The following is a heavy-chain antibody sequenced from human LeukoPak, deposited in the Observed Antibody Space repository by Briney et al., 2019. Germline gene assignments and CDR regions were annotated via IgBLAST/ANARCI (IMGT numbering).Heavy chain of an antibody. J-gene: IGHJ5*02. CDR2: INHSGST. D-gene: IGHD3-10*01. CDR1: GGSFSGYY. Sequence: SETLSLTCAVYGGSFSGYYWSWIRQPPGKGLEWIGEINHSGSTNYNPSLKSRVTISVDTSKNQFSLKLSSVTAADTAVYYCAREARTLSRITIVRGVPRWFDPWGQGTLVTVSS. CDR3: AREARTLSRITIVRGVPRWFDP. V-gene: IGHV4-34*01.